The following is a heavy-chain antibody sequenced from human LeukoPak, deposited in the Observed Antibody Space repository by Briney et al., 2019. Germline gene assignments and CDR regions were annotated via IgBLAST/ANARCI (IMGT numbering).Heavy chain of an antibody. V-gene: IGHV3-23*01. Sequence: AGGSLTLSCAASGFTFSSYAMSWVRQAPGKGLEWVSGISTSDGSTSYADSVKGRFTISRDNPRNTLYMQMNSLRDEDTAVYYCAIMHRYYDGSGYWVQWGQGTLVTVSS. CDR1: GFTFSSYA. D-gene: IGHD3-22*01. CDR3: AIMHRYYDGSGYWVQ. J-gene: IGHJ4*02. CDR2: ISTSDGST.